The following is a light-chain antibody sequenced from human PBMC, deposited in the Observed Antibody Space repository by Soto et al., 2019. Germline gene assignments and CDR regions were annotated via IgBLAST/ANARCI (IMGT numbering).Light chain of an antibody. CDR2: GVS. V-gene: IGKV3-20*01. CDR3: QQYGSSPRT. CDR1: QSVSSSY. Sequence: ETMITQSPGTLSLSPGERATLSCRASQSVSSSYLAWYQPKPGQAPRLLIYGVSTRDTGIPDRFSGSGSGTDFTLTIRRLEPEDFSVYYCQQYGSSPRTFGQGTKVDIK. J-gene: IGKJ1*01.